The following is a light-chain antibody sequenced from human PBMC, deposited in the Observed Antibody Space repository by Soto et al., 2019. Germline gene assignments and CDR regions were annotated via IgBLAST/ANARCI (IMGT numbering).Light chain of an antibody. V-gene: IGLV2-14*01. Sequence: QAVLTPHASVSRYPGQSITISCTGTSSDVGLYDYVSWYQQHPGKAPQLMIYAVSNRPSGVSNRFSASKSGNTASLFISGLQAEDEADYYCSSYTSDSSYVFGYGTKVTVL. J-gene: IGLJ1*01. CDR2: AVS. CDR1: SSDVGLYDY. CDR3: SSYTSDSSYV.